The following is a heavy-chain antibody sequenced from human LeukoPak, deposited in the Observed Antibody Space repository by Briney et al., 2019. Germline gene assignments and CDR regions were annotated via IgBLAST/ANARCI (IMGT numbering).Heavy chain of an antibody. D-gene: IGHD5-18*01. CDR3: ARRHSYGYLSARMTFDI. Sequence: SETLSLTCTVSGGSISSGSYYWSWIRQPAGKGLEWIGRIYTSGSTNYNPSLKSRVTISVDTSKNQFSLKLSSVTAADTAVYYCARRHSYGYLSARMTFDIWGQGTMVTVSS. CDR1: GGSISSGSYY. CDR2: IYTSGST. V-gene: IGHV4-61*02. J-gene: IGHJ3*02.